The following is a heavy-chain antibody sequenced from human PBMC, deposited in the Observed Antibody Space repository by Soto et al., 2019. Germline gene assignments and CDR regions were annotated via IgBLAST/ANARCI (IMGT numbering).Heavy chain of an antibody. D-gene: IGHD6-6*01. CDR3: ARRARPDFYYMDV. J-gene: IGHJ6*03. V-gene: IGHV3-64*01. CDR1: GFTLSVYA. Sequence: EVQLAESGGGLAQPGGSLRLSCAASGFTLSVYAMVWVRQSPGKGLEYVSGISSNGVGTYYANSVQGRFTISRDNSKNTVYLQMGSLRPEDMAVYYCARRARPDFYYMDVWGKGTTVTVSS. CDR2: ISSNGVGT.